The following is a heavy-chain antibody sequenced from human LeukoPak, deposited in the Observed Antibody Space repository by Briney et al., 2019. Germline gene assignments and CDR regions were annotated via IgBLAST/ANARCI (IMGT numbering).Heavy chain of an antibody. CDR3: ARDTGYGDYSYFDY. Sequence: GVLRLSCAASGFTVSSNYMSWVRQAPGKGLEWVSVIYSGGSTYYADSVKGRFTISRDNSKNTLYLQMNSLRAEDTAVYYCARDTGYGDYSYFDYWGQGTLVTVSS. V-gene: IGHV3-53*01. CDR1: GFTVSSNY. CDR2: IYSGGST. D-gene: IGHD4-17*01. J-gene: IGHJ4*02.